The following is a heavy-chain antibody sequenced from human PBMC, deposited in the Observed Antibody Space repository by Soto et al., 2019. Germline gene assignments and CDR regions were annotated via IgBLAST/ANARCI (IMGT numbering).Heavy chain of an antibody. CDR3: ARDLVISPDAFDI. D-gene: IGHD3-9*01. CDR2: IYFTGST. J-gene: IGHJ3*02. CDR1: GGSINSNDYY. Sequence: SETLSLTCTISGGSINSNDYYWSWIRQPPGKALEWIGYIYFTGSTYYNPSLGSRFAISIDAAKNPFYLKLRSVTATDTAVYYCARDLVISPDAFDIWGQGTMVTVSS. V-gene: IGHV4-30-4*01.